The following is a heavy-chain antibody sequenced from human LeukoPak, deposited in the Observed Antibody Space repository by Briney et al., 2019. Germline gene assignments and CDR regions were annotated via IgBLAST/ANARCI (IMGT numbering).Heavy chain of an antibody. J-gene: IGHJ3*01. CDR2: IGASGEST. CDR1: GFTFSVAV. CDR3: AKDIQLST. D-gene: IGHD5-24*01. V-gene: IGHV3-23*01. Sequence: PGGSLRLSCAASGFTFSVAVMTWVRQAPGKGLEWVSLIGASGESTYYADSVKGRFTISRDNSKNTLSLQMNSLRVEDTAMYFCAKDIQLSTWGLGTMVTVSS.